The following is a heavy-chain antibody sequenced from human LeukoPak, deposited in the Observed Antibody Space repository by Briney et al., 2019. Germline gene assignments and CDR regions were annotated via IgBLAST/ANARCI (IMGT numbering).Heavy chain of an antibody. CDR1: GGSFSGYY. V-gene: IGHV4-34*01. D-gene: IGHD2-15*01. CDR2: INRSGST. CDR3: ARAGRGGGMY. Sequence: SETLSLTCAVYGGSFSGYYWSWIRQPPGKGLEWIGEINRSGSTDYSPSLKSRVTISVDTSNNRFSLGLSSVTAADTAVYYCARAGRGGGMYWGQGTLVTVSP. J-gene: IGHJ4*02.